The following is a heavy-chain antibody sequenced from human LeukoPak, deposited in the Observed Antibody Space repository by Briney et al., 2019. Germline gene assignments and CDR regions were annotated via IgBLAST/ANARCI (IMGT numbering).Heavy chain of an antibody. Sequence: GGSLRLSCAASGFTFSSYEMNWVRQAPGKGLEWVSYISSSGSTIYYADSVKGRFTISRDNAKNSLYLQMNSLRAEDTAVYYCARGTPERFFDCWGQGTLVTVSS. V-gene: IGHV3-48*03. D-gene: IGHD5-24*01. CDR1: GFTFSSYE. CDR3: ARGTPERFFDC. CDR2: ISSSGSTI. J-gene: IGHJ4*02.